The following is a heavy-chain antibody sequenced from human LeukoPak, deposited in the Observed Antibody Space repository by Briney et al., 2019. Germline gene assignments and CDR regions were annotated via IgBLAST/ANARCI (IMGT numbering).Heavy chain of an antibody. Sequence: GGSLRLSCAASGLTFSAYWMHWVRQVPGKGLVWVSRINNGGTATFFADSVKGRFTISRDNAKNTLYLQMDSLRAEDTAMYYCAREILEPGKTHEYWGQGTLVTVSS. V-gene: IGHV3-74*01. CDR3: AREILEPGKTHEY. CDR1: GLTFSAYW. CDR2: INNGGTAT. J-gene: IGHJ4*02. D-gene: IGHD1-1*01.